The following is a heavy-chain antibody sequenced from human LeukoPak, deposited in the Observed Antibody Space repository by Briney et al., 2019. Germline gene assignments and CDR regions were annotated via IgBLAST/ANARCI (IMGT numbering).Heavy chain of an antibody. CDR3: AIETTGIAAAGLYYYFDY. CDR1: GGSISSYY. J-gene: IGHJ4*02. V-gene: IGHV4-4*07. D-gene: IGHD6-13*01. Sequence: SSETLSLTCTVSGGSISSYYWSWIRQPAGKGLEWIGRIYTSGSTNYNPSLKSRVTMSVDTSKNQFSLELSSVTAADTAVYYCAIETTGIAAAGLYYYFDYWGQGTLVTVSS. CDR2: IYTSGST.